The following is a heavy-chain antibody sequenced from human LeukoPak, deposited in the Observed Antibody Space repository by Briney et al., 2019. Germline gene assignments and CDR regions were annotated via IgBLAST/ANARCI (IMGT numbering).Heavy chain of an antibody. D-gene: IGHD5-24*01. J-gene: IGHJ3*02. Sequence: SETLSLTCTVSGGSITNSGYYWGWVRQPPGKGLEWIASIYYTGSTYYNPSLKSRVTISVDTSKNQFSLKLSSVTAADTAVYYCARVYVGMATVGYDAFDIWGQGTMVTVSS. V-gene: IGHV4-39*07. CDR3: ARVYVGMATVGYDAFDI. CDR1: GGSITNSGYY. CDR2: IYYTGST.